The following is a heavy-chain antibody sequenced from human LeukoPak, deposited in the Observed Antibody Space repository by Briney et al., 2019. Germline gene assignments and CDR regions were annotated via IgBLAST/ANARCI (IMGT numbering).Heavy chain of an antibody. CDR3: ARDYGGNLRAFDI. Sequence: GGSLRLSCAASGFTLSSYWIHWVRQGAGQGLVWVSRIDSDGASTIYANSVKGRFTIYRDNVKNTVYLQMNSLRAEDTAVYYCARDYGGNLRAFDIWGQGTMVTVSS. J-gene: IGHJ3*02. V-gene: IGHV3-74*01. CDR2: IDSDGAST. D-gene: IGHD4-23*01. CDR1: GFTLSSYW.